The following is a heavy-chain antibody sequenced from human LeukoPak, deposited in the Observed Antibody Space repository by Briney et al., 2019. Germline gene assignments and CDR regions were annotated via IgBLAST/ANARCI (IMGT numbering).Heavy chain of an antibody. CDR1: GDSVSSNSAA. Sequence: SQTLSLTYAISGDSVSSNSAAWNWIRQSPSRGLEWLGRTYYRSKWYNDYAVSVKSRITINPDTSKNQFSLQLNSVTPEDTAVYYCARRVYYYDSSGPSGAYYYGMDVWGQGTTVTVSS. CDR3: ARRVYYYDSSGPSGAYYYGMDV. CDR2: TYYRSKWYN. V-gene: IGHV6-1*01. D-gene: IGHD3-22*01. J-gene: IGHJ6*02.